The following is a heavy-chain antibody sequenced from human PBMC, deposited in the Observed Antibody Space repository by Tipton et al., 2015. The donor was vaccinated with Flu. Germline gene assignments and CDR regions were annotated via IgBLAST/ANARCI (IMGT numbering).Heavy chain of an antibody. CDR3: ATKFANWGVWEPLDY. Sequence: GLVKPSETLSLTCAVYGGSFSDYYWSWIRQPPGKGLEWIGEINHSGSTNYDPSLTSRITISADTSKKQFSLRLTSVTAADTAVYYCATKFANWGVWEPLDYWGPGTLVTVSS. J-gene: IGHJ4*01. V-gene: IGHV4-34*01. D-gene: IGHD7-27*01. CDR1: GGSFSDYY. CDR2: INHSGST.